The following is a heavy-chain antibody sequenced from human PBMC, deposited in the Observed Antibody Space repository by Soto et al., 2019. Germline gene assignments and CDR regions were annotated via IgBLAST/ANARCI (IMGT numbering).Heavy chain of an antibody. V-gene: IGHV1-69*02. Sequence: QVQLVQSGAEVKKPGSSVKVSCKASGGTFSSYTISWVRQAPGQGLEWMGRIIAIIGIANYAQKFQGRVTITADKSTSTAFMELSSLRSEDTAVYYCARLLWFGGAHYLDVLGQGTLVTVSS. D-gene: IGHD3-10*01. J-gene: IGHJ4*02. CDR2: IIAIIGIA. CDR3: ARLLWFGGAHYLDV. CDR1: GGTFSSYT.